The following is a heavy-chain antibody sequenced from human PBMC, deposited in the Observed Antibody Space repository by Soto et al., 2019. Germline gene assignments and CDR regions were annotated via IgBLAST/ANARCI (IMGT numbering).Heavy chain of an antibody. D-gene: IGHD5-12*01. CDR3: AKVGGYGGNSRHFDY. CDR2: ISGSGGST. CDR1: GFTFSSYA. Sequence: EVQLLESGGGLVQPGGSLRLSCAASGFTFSSYAMSCVRQAPGKGLEWVSAISGSGGSTYYADSVKGRFTISRDNSKNTLYLQMNSLRAEDTAVYYCAKVGGYGGNSRHFDYWGQGTLVTVSS. V-gene: IGHV3-23*01. J-gene: IGHJ4*02.